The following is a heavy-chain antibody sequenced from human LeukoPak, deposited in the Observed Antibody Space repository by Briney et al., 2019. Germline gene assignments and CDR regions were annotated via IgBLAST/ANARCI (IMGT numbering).Heavy chain of an antibody. V-gene: IGHV4-39*07. CDR1: GGSISSSSYY. Sequence: SETLSLTCTVSGGSISSSSYYWGWIRQPPGKGLEWIGSIYYSGSTYYNPSLKSRVTISVDTSKNQFSLKLSSVTAADTAVYYCARDASETSYPLGLDVWGKGTTVTVSS. CDR2: IYYSGST. J-gene: IGHJ6*04. CDR3: ARDASETSYPLGLDV. D-gene: IGHD7-27*01.